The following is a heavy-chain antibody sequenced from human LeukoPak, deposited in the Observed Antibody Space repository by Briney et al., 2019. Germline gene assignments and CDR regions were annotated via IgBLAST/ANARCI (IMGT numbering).Heavy chain of an antibody. CDR3: AGTFYSSSWFRVFQH. Sequence: SETLSLTCTVSGGSISSYYWSWIRQPAGKGLEWIGRIYTSGSTNYNPSLKSRVTMSVDTSKNQFSLKLSSVTAADTAVYYCAGTFYSSSWFRVFQHWGQGTLVTVSS. J-gene: IGHJ1*01. D-gene: IGHD6-13*01. V-gene: IGHV4-4*07. CDR1: GGSISSYY. CDR2: IYTSGST.